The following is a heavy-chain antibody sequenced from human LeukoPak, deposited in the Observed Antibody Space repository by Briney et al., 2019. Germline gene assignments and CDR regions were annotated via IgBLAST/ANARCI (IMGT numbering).Heavy chain of an antibody. CDR3: ARGEGYYASGSYYIDY. J-gene: IGHJ4*02. CDR2: ITTSSTYI. V-gene: IGHV3-21*01. Sequence: GGSLRLSCAASGFTFSSYTMNWVRQAPGKGLEWVSSITTSSTYIYYADSVRGRFTISRDNAKNSLYLRMSSLRVEDTAVYYCARGEGYYASGSYYIDYWGQRTLVTVSS. CDR1: GFTFSSYT. D-gene: IGHD3-10*01.